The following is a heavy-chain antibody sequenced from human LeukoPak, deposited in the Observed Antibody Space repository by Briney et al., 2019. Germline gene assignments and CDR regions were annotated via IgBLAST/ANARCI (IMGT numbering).Heavy chain of an antibody. CDR1: GGTFSSYA. Sequence: SVKVSCKASGGTFSSYAISWVRQAPGQGLEWMGRIIPILGIANYAQKFQGRVTITADKSTGTAYMELSSLRSEDTTVYYCARAPMKVSSKFQHWGQGTLVTVSS. J-gene: IGHJ1*01. V-gene: IGHV1-69*04. CDR3: ARAPMKVSSKFQH. CDR2: IIPILGIA. D-gene: IGHD3-22*01.